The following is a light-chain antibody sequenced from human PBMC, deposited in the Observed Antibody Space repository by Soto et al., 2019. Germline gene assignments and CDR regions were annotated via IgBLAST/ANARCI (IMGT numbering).Light chain of an antibody. CDR2: GVS. J-gene: IGLJ2*01. CDR3: SSFTSGTTFEV. Sequence: QSALTQPASVSGSPGQSIAISCTDTSSDVGGYNYVSWYQQYPGKAPKVIIYGVSNRPSGVSTRFSGSKSGKTASLTISGLQAEDEADYYCSSFTSGTTFEVFGGGTKVTVL. V-gene: IGLV2-14*03. CDR1: SSDVGGYNY.